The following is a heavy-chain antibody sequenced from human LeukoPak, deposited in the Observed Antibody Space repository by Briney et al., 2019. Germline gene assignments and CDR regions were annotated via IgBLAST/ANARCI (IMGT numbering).Heavy chain of an antibody. D-gene: IGHD5-18*01. CDR2: INPNSGGT. Sequence: ASVKVSCKASGYTFTSYDINWVRQATGQGLEWMGWINPNSGGTNYAQKFQGRVTMTRDTSISTAYMELSRLRSDDTAVYYCARVQDTAMPDYWGQGTLVTVSS. V-gene: IGHV1-2*02. J-gene: IGHJ4*02. CDR3: ARVQDTAMPDY. CDR1: GYTFTSYD.